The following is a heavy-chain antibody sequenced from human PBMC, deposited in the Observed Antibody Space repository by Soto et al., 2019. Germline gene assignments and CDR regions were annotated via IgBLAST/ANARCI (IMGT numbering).Heavy chain of an antibody. CDR1: GGSISSYC. Sequence: SETLSLTCTVSGGSISSYCWSWVRQPPGKGLEWIGYIYYSGSTNYNPSLKSRVTISVDTSKNQFSLKLSSVTAADTAVYYCARGPRDYDSSALSDWGQGTLVTVSS. V-gene: IGHV4-59*01. CDR2: IYYSGST. J-gene: IGHJ4*02. CDR3: ARGPRDYDSSALSD. D-gene: IGHD3-22*01.